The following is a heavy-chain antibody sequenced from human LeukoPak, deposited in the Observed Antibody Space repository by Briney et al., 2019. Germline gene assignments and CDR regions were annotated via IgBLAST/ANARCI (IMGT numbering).Heavy chain of an antibody. CDR3: ARAITPVPDAFDI. J-gene: IGHJ3*02. D-gene: IGHD3-10*01. Sequence: GGSLRLSCAASGFTFSSYSMNWVRQAPRKGLEWVSSISSSSSYIYYADSVKGRFTISRDNAKNSLYLQMNSLRAEDTAVYYCARAITPVPDAFDIWGQGTMVTVSS. V-gene: IGHV3-21*01. CDR1: GFTFSSYS. CDR2: ISSSSSYI.